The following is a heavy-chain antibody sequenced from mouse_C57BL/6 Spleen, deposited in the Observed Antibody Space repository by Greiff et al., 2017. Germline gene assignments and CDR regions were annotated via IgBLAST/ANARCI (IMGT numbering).Heavy chain of an antibody. D-gene: IGHD1-1*01. CDR1: GFSFNTYA. CDR2: IRSKSNNYAT. Sequence: GGGLVQPKGSLKLSCAASGFSFNTYAMNWVRQAPGKGLEWVARIRSKSNNYATYYADSVKDRFTSSRDDSESMLYLQMNNLKTEDTAMYYCVRDYYGSSSLNFDVWGTGTTVTVSS. J-gene: IGHJ1*03. CDR3: VRDYYGSSSLNFDV. V-gene: IGHV10-1*01.